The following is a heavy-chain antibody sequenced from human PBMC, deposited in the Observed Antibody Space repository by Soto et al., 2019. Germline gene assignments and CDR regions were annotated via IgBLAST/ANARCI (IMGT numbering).Heavy chain of an antibody. CDR2: IRSKAYGGTT. D-gene: IGHD6-13*01. J-gene: IGHJ5*02. CDR1: GFTFGDYA. Sequence: GGSLRLSCTASGFTFGDYAMSWFRQAPGKGLEWVGFIRSKAYGGTTEYAASVKGRFTISRVVSKSFAFLQMNSLKTEDTAVYYFTSPRMGEGIAAAAPFWFAPWGKGTLVTVSS. CDR3: TSPRMGEGIAAAAPFWFAP. V-gene: IGHV3-49*03.